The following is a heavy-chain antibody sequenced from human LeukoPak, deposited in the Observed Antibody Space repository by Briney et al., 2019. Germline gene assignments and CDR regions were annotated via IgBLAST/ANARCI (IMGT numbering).Heavy chain of an antibody. J-gene: IGHJ5*02. CDR2: INSDGSST. CDR1: GFTFSGYW. CDR3: TILRDYGYYHDSPT. D-gene: IGHD3-22*01. Sequence: GGSLRLACAASGFTFSGYWMHWVRQAPGKGLVWVPRINSDGSSTSYADSVKGRFTISRDNAKNTLYLQMNSLRAEDTAVYYCTILRDYGYYHDSPTWGQGTLGTVSS. V-gene: IGHV3-74*01.